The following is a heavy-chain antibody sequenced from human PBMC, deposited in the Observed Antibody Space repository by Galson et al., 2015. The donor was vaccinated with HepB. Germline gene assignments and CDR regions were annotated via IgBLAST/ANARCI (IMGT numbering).Heavy chain of an antibody. CDR1: GFTFSSYA. CDR2: ISESGGYT. CDR3: AKHEGQH. V-gene: IGHV3-23*01. J-gene: IGHJ1*01. Sequence: SLRLSCAASGFTFSSYAMTWVRQAPGKGLEWVSSISESGGYTDYADSVKGRFIISRDNSKNTLFLQMHSLRADDTAVYYCAKHEGQHWGQGTLVTVSS.